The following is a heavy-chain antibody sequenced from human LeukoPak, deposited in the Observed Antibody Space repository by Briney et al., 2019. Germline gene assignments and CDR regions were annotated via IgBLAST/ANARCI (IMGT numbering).Heavy chain of an antibody. D-gene: IGHD2-2*02. CDR1: GFTFGDYA. Sequence: GGSLRLSCTVSGFTFGDYAMSWVRQAPGKGLEWVGFIRSKAYGGTTEYATSVKGRFTISRDDSKSIAYLQMNSLKTEDTAVYHCTRVRIAVVSAPIHRFDYWGQGTLVTVSS. J-gene: IGHJ4*02. V-gene: IGHV3-49*04. CDR2: IRSKAYGGTT. CDR3: TRVRIAVVSAPIHRFDY.